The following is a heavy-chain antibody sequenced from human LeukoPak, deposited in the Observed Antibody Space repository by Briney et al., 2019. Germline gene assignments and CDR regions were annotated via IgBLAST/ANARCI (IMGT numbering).Heavy chain of an antibody. V-gene: IGHV1-8*01. Sequence: ASVKVSCKASGYTFTSYDINWVRQATGQGLEWMGWMNPNSGDTGNAQKFQGRVTMTRNTSISTAYMELSSLRSEDTAVYYCARSIPDTLVATGYYDYYYYMDVWGKGTTVTVSS. J-gene: IGHJ6*03. CDR1: GYTFTSYD. D-gene: IGHD3-9*01. CDR3: ARSIPDTLVATGYYDYYYYMDV. CDR2: MNPNSGDT.